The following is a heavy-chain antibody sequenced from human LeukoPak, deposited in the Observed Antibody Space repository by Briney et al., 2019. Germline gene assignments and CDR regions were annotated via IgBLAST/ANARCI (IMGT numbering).Heavy chain of an antibody. V-gene: IGHV1-2*02. Sequence: GASVKVSCKASGYTFTGYYMHWVRQAPGQGLEWVGWINPNSGGTNYAQKFQGRVTMTRDTSISTAYMELSRLRSDDTAVYYCAREGSSGYYYRWVYWGQGTLVTVSS. CDR2: INPNSGGT. CDR3: AREGSSGYYYRWVY. D-gene: IGHD3-22*01. J-gene: IGHJ4*02. CDR1: GYTFTGYY.